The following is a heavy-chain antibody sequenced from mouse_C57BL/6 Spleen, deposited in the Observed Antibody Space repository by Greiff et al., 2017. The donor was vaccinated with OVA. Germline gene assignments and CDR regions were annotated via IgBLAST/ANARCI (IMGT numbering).Heavy chain of an antibody. Sequence: QVQLKESGPGLVQPSQSLSITCTVSGFSLTSYGVHWVRQSPGKGLEWLGVIWRGGSTDYNAALMSRLSITKDNSKSQVFFKMNSLQADDTAIYYCAKRERGGYFDYWGQGTTLTVSS. V-gene: IGHV2-5*01. J-gene: IGHJ2*01. D-gene: IGHD1-1*02. CDR2: IWRGGST. CDR3: AKRERGGYFDY. CDR1: GFSLTSYG.